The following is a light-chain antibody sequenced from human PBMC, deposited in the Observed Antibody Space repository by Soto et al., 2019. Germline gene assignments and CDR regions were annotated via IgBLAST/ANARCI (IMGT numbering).Light chain of an antibody. CDR3: SSSTRTITVV. J-gene: IGLJ2*01. Sequence: QSALTQPASVSGSPGQTITISCTGTSSDIGTYNYVSWYQQHPDKAPKLMIYDVINRPSGVSSRFSGSKSGNTASLTISGLQAEDEADYYCSSSTRTITVVFGGGTKVTVL. CDR1: SSDIGTYNY. V-gene: IGLV2-14*03. CDR2: DVI.